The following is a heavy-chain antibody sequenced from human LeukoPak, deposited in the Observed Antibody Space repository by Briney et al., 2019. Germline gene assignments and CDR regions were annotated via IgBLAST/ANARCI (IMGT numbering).Heavy chain of an antibody. CDR2: IYYSGST. D-gene: IGHD6-13*01. V-gene: IGHV4-59*01. J-gene: IGHJ6*02. Sequence: PSETLSLTCTVSGGSISSYYWSWIRQPPGKGLEWIGYIYYSGSTNYNPSLKSRATISVDTSKNQFSLKLSSVTAADTAVYYCARDQAGQQLAPPYYYYYGMDVWGQGTTVTVSS. CDR3: ARDQAGQQLAPPYYYYYGMDV. CDR1: GGSISSYY.